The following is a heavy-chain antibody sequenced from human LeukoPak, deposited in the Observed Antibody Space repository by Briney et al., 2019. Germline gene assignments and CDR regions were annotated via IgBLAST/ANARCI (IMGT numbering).Heavy chain of an antibody. J-gene: IGHJ4*02. CDR1: GGTFNSYA. CDR3: ARHADYYGSGSYDY. D-gene: IGHD3-10*01. CDR2: IIPIFGTA. Sequence: SVKVSCKASGGTFNSYAISWVRQAPGQGLEWMGGIIPIFGTANYAQKFQGRVTITADKSTSTAYMELSSLRSEDTAVYYCARHADYYGSGSYDYWGQGTLVTVSS. V-gene: IGHV1-69*06.